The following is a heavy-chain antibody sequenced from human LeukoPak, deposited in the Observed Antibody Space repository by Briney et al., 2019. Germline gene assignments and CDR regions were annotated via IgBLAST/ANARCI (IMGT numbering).Heavy chain of an antibody. D-gene: IGHD3-22*01. Sequence: SETLSLTCAVSGGSISSGGYSWSWIRQPPGKGLEWIGYIYYSGSTYYNPSLKSRVTISVDTSKNQFSLKLSSVTAADTAVYYCATHGYYYDSSGYYYFQHWGQGTLVTVSS. CDR2: IYYSGST. V-gene: IGHV4-30-2*05. CDR3: ATHGYYYDSSGYYYFQH. J-gene: IGHJ1*01. CDR1: GGSISSGGYS.